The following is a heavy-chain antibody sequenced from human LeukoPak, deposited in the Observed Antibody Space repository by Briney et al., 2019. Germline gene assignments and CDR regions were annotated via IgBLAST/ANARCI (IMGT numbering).Heavy chain of an antibody. CDR2: INPTGTST. CDR1: GYTFTNYY. J-gene: IGHJ4*02. V-gene: IGHV1-46*01. D-gene: IGHD2-8*02. Sequence: GASVKVSCKASGYTFTNYYMHWVRPAPGQGLAWMGLINPTGTSTNYAQKFRGRVAMTRDTSTTTVYMELSSMRSEDTAVYYCAREESGGYFDYWGQGTLVTVSS. CDR3: AREESGGYFDY.